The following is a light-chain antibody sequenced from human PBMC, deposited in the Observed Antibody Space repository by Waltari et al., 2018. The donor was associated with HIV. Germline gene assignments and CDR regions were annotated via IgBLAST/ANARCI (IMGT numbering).Light chain of an antibody. CDR2: AAS. CDR1: QSISTS. Sequence: DTQMTQSPSSLSASIGDRITITCRASQSISTSLNWYQQKPGKAPKVLINAASSLQSGVPTRFRGTGSGTHFTLTISNLQPEDFATYYCQQSYSRPPTFGPGTTVDVK. CDR3: QQSYSRPPT. J-gene: IGKJ3*01. V-gene: IGKV1-39*01.